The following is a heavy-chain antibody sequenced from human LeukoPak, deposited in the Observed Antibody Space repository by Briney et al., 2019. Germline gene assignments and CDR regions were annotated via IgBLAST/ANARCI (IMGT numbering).Heavy chain of an antibody. V-gene: IGHV1-69*04. CDR1: VGTFSSYA. J-gene: IGHJ6*02. CDR2: IIPICGIA. CDR3: ARDCTNGVCYLPLYYYGMDV. D-gene: IGHD2-8*01. Sequence: SVKVSCKASVGTFSSYAISWVRQAPGQGLEWMGRIIPICGIANYAQKFQGRVTTTADKSTSTAYMELSSLRSEDTAVYYCARDCTNGVCYLPLYYYGMDVWGQGTTVTVSS.